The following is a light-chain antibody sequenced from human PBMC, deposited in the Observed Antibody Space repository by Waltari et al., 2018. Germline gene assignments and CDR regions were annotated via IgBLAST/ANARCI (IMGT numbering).Light chain of an antibody. Sequence: EIVLTHSPGTLSLSPGERATLSCRASESVSGSDLAWYQQKPGQAPRLLIHGVSSRATGIPDRFSGSGSGTDFSLTISRLEPEDFAVYYCQQYGTTPCTFGQGTKLEI. J-gene: IGKJ2*02. V-gene: IGKV3-20*01. CDR3: QQYGTTPCT. CDR1: ESVSGSD. CDR2: GVS.